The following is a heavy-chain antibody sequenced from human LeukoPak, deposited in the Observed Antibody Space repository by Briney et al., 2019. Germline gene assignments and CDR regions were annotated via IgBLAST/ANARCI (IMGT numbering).Heavy chain of an antibody. CDR2: INPSGGST. D-gene: IGHD4-17*01. Sequence: ASVKVSCEASGYTFTSYYLHWVRQAPGQGLEWMGIINPSGGSTSYAQKFQGRVTMTRDTSTGTVYMELSSLRSEDTAVYYCAREDYGDPVGYYGMDVWGQGTTVTVSS. J-gene: IGHJ6*02. CDR3: AREDYGDPVGYYGMDV. CDR1: GYTFTSYY. V-gene: IGHV1-46*01.